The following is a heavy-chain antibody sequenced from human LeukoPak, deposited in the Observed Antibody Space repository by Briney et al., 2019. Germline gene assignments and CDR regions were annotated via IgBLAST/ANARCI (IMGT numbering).Heavy chain of an antibody. Sequence: SQTLSLTCAISGDSVSSNSAAWNWIRQSPSRGLEWLGRPYYRSKWYDNYAVSVASRIIINPDTSKNQFSLQLNSVTPEDTAVYYCAREGEQQLAYDAFDIWGKGTMVTVSS. CDR1: GDSVSSNSAA. V-gene: IGHV6-1*01. D-gene: IGHD6-13*01. CDR2: PYYRSKWYD. CDR3: AREGEQQLAYDAFDI. J-gene: IGHJ3*02.